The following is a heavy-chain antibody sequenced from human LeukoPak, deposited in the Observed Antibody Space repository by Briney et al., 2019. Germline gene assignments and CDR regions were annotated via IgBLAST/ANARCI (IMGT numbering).Heavy chain of an antibody. CDR1: GDSISGHY. D-gene: IGHD3-22*01. J-gene: IGHJ1*01. CDR3: ARSGYDSSGYSAY. V-gene: IGHV4-59*11. CDR2: IYYSGST. Sequence: SETLSLTCTVSGDSISGHYWSWIRQPPGTGLEWIGYIYYSGSTDYNPSLNGRVTISVDTSKNQFSQKLSSVTAADTAVYYCARSGYDSSGYSAYWGQGTRVTVSS.